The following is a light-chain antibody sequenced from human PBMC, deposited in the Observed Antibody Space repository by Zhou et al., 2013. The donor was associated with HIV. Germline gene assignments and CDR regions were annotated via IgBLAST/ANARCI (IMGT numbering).Light chain of an antibody. V-gene: IGKV1-13*02. J-gene: IGKJ4*01. CDR1: QGISRA. CDR3: LQFNSNPL. Sequence: AVRLTQSPSSLSASVGDRVTITCRASQGISRAIAWYQVKPGEPPKLLIYDGAILESGVPSRFSGSGFDREFTLTITGLQPEDFATYYCLQFNSNPLFGGGTSVDMK. CDR2: DGA.